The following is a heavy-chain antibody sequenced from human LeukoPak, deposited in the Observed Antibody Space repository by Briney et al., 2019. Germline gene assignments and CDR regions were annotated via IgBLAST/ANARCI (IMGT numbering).Heavy chain of an antibody. CDR3: AREFLAGASDI. V-gene: IGHV4-34*01. Sequence: SETLSLTCAVYGGSFRGYYWSWIRQPPGKGLEWIGEINHSGSTNYNPSLKSRVTISVDTSKNQFSLKLSSVTAADTAVYYCAREFLAGASDIWGQGTMVTVSS. J-gene: IGHJ3*02. D-gene: IGHD2-21*01. CDR1: GGSFRGYY. CDR2: INHSGST.